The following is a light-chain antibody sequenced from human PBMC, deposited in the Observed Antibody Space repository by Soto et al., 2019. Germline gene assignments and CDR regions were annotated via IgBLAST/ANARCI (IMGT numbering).Light chain of an antibody. V-gene: IGKV1-5*01. J-gene: IGKJ1*01. CDR2: DAS. CDR3: QQYNNYFSWT. Sequence: DIPMTQSPSTLSASVGDRVTITCRASQSISIWLAWYQQKPGKAPNILIYDASTLVSGVPSRFSGSGSGTEFTLPISSLQPDDFATYYCQQYNNYFSWTFGQGTKVEIK. CDR1: QSISIW.